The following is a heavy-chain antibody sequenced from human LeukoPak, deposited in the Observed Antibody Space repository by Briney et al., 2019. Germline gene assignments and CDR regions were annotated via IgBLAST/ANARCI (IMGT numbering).Heavy chain of an antibody. CDR3: AKARGLGIVGAHFDY. CDR1: EFSFSNFW. V-gene: IGHV3-7*01. J-gene: IGHJ4*02. CDR2: IKQDGSEK. Sequence: EGSLRLSCSASEFSFSNFWMSWVRQAPGKGPEWVANIKQDGSEKYYVDSVKGRFTISRDNAETSLHLQMNSLRAEDTAVYCCAKARGLGIVGAHFDYWGQGTLVTVSS. D-gene: IGHD1-26*01.